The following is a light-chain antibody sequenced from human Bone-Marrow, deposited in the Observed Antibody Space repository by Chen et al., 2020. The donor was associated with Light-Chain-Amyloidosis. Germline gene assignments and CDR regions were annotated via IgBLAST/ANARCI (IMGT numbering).Light chain of an antibody. V-gene: IGLV2-14*01. J-gene: IGLJ1*01. CDR3: SSYTITNTLV. Sequence: APNQPASVSGTPGQAITIACTGTSSDVGGDNHVSWYQQHPDKAPKLMIYEVTNRPSWVPDRFSGSKSDNTASLTISGLQTEDEADYFCSSYTITNTLVFGSGTRVTVL. CDR2: EVT. CDR1: SSDVGGDNH.